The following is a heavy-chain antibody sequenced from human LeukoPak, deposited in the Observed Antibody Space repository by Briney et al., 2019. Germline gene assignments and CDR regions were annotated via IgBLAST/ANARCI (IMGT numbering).Heavy chain of an antibody. CDR1: GGSISSYH. CDR2: IYYSGST. CDR3: ARHGRYCSGGSCYSDWFDP. D-gene: IGHD2-15*01. V-gene: IGHV4-59*08. Sequence: SETLSLTCTVSGGSISSYHWSWIRQPPGKGLEWIGYIYYSGSTNYNPSLKSRVTISVDTSKNQFSLKLSSVTAADTAVYYCARHGRYCSGGSCYSDWFDPWGQGTLVTVSS. J-gene: IGHJ5*02.